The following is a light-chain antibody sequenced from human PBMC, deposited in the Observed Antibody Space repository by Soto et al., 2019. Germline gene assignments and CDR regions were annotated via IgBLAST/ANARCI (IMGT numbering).Light chain of an antibody. CDR3: QSYDSSNRV. Sequence: NFMLTQPPSVSESPGKTVTISCTRSSGNIAYNYAQWYQQRPGSAPTTVIYEDHQRPSGVPDRFSGSIDSSSNSASLTISGLTTEDEADYYCQSYDSSNRVFGGGTKLTVL. J-gene: IGLJ2*01. V-gene: IGLV6-57*04. CDR1: SGNIAYNY. CDR2: EDH.